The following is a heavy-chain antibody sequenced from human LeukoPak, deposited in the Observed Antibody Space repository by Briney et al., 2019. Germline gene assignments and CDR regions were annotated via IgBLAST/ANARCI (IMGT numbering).Heavy chain of an antibody. Sequence: SETLSLTCAVSGGSISSSNWWSWVRQPPGKGLEWIGEIYHSGSTNYNPSLKSRVTLSVDTSKNQLSLNLRSVTAADTAVYYCARDRWLDFWGQGTLVTVSS. CDR1: GGSISSSNW. CDR2: IYHSGST. V-gene: IGHV4-4*02. D-gene: IGHD6-19*01. J-gene: IGHJ4*02. CDR3: ARDRWLDF.